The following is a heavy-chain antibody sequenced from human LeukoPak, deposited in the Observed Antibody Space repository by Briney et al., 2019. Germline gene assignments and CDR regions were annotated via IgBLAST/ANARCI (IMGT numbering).Heavy chain of an antibody. CDR1: GGSISSYY. J-gene: IGHJ5*02. Sequence: SETLSLTCTVSGGSISSYYWSWIRQPPGKGLEWIGYIYYSGSTNYNPSLKSRVTISVDTSKNQFSLKLSSVTAADTAVYYCARVVGYCSSTSCYTGNWFDPWGQGTLVTVSS. D-gene: IGHD2-2*02. V-gene: IGHV4-59*08. CDR3: ARVVGYCSSTSCYTGNWFDP. CDR2: IYYSGST.